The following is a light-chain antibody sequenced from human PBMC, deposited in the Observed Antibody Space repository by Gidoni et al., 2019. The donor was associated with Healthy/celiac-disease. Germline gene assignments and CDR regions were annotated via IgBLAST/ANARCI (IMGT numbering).Light chain of an antibody. Sequence: ELVLTQSPATLSWSPGGRATLSRRASQSVSSYLAWYQQQPGQAPRLLIYDSSNRATGIPARSSGSGSGTDFTLTIGSLEPEDFAVYYCQQRSNSFGQGTKVEIK. CDR2: DSS. J-gene: IGKJ1*01. CDR3: QQRSNS. V-gene: IGKV3-11*01. CDR1: QSVSSY.